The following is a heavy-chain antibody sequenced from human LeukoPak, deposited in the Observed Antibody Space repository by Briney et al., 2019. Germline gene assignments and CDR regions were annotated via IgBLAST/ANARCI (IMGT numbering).Heavy chain of an antibody. V-gene: IGHV4-34*01. CDR3: ASPAGYSGYDYGY. D-gene: IGHD5-12*01. J-gene: IGHJ4*02. CDR1: GGSFSGYY. CDR2: INHSGST. Sequence: SETLSLTCAVYGGSFSGYYWSWIRHPPGKGLEWIGEINHSGSTNYNPSLKSRVTISVDTSKNQFSLKLSSVTAADTAVYYCASPAGYSGYDYGYWGQGTLVTVSS.